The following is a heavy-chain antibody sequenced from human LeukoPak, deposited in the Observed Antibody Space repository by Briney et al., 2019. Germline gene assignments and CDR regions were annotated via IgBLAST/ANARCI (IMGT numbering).Heavy chain of an antibody. CDR1: GGSISSYY. CDR3: ARDGGPLLEYFQH. V-gene: IGHV4-59*01. D-gene: IGHD2-15*01. Sequence: SETLSLTCTVSGGSISSYYWSWIRQPPGKGLEWIGYIYYSGSTNYNPSLKSRVTISVDTSKNQFSLKLSSATAADTAVYYCARDGGPLLEYFQHWGQGTLVTVSS. J-gene: IGHJ1*01. CDR2: IYYSGST.